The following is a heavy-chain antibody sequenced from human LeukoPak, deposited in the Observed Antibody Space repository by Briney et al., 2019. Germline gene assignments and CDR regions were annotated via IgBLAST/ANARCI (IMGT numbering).Heavy chain of an antibody. D-gene: IGHD1-26*01. J-gene: IGHJ3*02. Sequence: PGGSLRRSWATCGLTFRSVGMGWGRKAPEKGLEWVANIKQDGSEKYYVDSVKGRFTISRDNAKNSLYLQMNSLRAEDTAVYYCARDREWELPADAFDIWGQGTIVTVSS. CDR1: GLTFRSVG. CDR2: IKQDGSEK. V-gene: IGHV3-7*01. CDR3: ARDREWELPADAFDI.